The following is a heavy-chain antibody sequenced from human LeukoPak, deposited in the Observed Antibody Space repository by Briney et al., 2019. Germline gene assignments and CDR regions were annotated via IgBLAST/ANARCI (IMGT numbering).Heavy chain of an antibody. CDR3: ARVYSSGWYDNWFDP. V-gene: IGHV3-30*14. CDR1: GFTFNDYT. D-gene: IGHD6-19*01. CDR2: VSYDATNK. Sequence: GGSLRLSCAVSGFTFNDYTMHWVRHAPGKGLEWLAVVSYDATNKYYADSVKGRFTVSRDNSKNTLYLQMNSLRAEDTAVYYCARVYSSGWYDNWFDPWGQGTLVTVSS. J-gene: IGHJ5*02.